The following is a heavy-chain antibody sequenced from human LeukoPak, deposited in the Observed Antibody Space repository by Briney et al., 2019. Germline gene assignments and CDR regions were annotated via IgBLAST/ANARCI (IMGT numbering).Heavy chain of an antibody. CDR1: GLPFSSYA. V-gene: IGHV3-48*03. J-gene: IGHJ4*02. Sequence: PGGSLTLSCSASGLPFSSYAMNWVRQAPPRGLPWVSCVSSTSTPIHYAASVKGRFTISRDNAKNSLSLQMNSLRAEDTAVYYCARERTACGGDCYDSWGQGTLVTVSS. CDR2: VSSTSTPI. D-gene: IGHD2-21*01. CDR3: ARERTACGGDCYDS.